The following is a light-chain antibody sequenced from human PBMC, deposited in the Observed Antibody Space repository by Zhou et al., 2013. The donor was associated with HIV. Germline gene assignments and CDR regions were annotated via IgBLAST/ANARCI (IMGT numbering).Light chain of an antibody. CDR2: AAS. V-gene: IGKV1D-16*01. J-gene: IGKJ4*01. CDR3: QQYSSYPVT. Sequence: DIEMTQSPSSVSASLGDSVTISCRASQHISRWLVWYQQKPGKDPKVLIYAASSLQSGVPSRFSGSGSGTDFTLTISSLQPEDFATYYCQQYSSYPVTFGGGTKVEI. CDR1: QHISRW.